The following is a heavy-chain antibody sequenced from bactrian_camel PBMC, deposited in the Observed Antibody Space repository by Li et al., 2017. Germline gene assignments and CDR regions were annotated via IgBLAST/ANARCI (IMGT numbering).Heavy chain of an antibody. V-gene: IGHV3S9*01. Sequence: HVHLVESGGGSVQSGGSLRLSCAASGYTYSSYCMGWFRQAPGKERKGVAGIDTDGSTSYADSVAGRFTMSRDNAKNTVSLQMNSLKTEDTALYYCVTFLKAMYGGSLWGFEHWGQGTQVTVS. CDR2: IDTDGST. CDR1: GYTYSSYC. CDR3: VTFLKAMYGGSLWGFEH. J-gene: IGHJ4*01. D-gene: IGHD6*01.